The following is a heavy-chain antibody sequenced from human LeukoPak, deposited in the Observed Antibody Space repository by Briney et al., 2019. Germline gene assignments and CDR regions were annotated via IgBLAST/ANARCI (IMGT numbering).Heavy chain of an antibody. D-gene: IGHD2-2*01. CDR1: GASISTYY. CDR2: MYYSGST. V-gene: IGHV4-59*01. J-gene: IGHJ6*03. CDR3: VRGSKPAAMGGYYYYYYMDV. Sequence: PSETLSLTCTVSGASISTYYWSWIRQPPGKGLEWIGYMYYSGSTNYNPSLKSRVTISVDTSKNQFSLKLSSVTAADTAVYYCVRGSKPAAMGGYYYYYYMDVWGKGTTVTVSS.